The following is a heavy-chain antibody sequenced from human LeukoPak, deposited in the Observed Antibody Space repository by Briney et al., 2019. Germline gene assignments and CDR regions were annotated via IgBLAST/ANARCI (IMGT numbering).Heavy chain of an antibody. J-gene: IGHJ4*02. CDR3: TRLLDYNGYYYGAFDY. CDR1: GFTFSASA. Sequence: GGSLRLSCAASGFTFSASAMHWVRQASGKGLEWVGRIRTKTNNFATAYAASVKGRFTVSRDDSKNTAYLQMNSLKTEDTAVYYCTRLLDYNGYYYGAFDYWGQGTLVTVSS. V-gene: IGHV3-73*01. D-gene: IGHD3-22*01. CDR2: IRTKTNNFAT.